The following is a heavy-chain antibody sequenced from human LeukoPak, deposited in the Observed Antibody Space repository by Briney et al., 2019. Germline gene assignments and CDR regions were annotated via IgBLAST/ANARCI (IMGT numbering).Heavy chain of an antibody. CDR1: GGSISSSSYY. V-gene: IGHV4-39*07. CDR3: ARDIRRWVRGAAVGY. D-gene: IGHD3-10*01. CDR2: IYYSGST. J-gene: IGHJ4*02. Sequence: PSETLSLTCTVSGGSISSSSYYWGWIRQPPGKGLEWIGSIYYSGSTYYNPSLKSRVTISVDTSKNQFSLKLSSVTAADTAVYYCARDIRRWVRGAAVGYWGQGTLVTVSS.